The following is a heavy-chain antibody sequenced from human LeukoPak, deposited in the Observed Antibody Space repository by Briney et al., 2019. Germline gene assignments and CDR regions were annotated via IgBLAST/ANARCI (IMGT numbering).Heavy chain of an antibody. Sequence: GGSLRLSCAASGFTFSSYSMNWVRQAPGKGLEWVSYISSSSNTIYYADSVKGRFTVSRDNAKNSLYLQMNSLRAEDTAVYYCARDKWLTSCLIDYWGQGTLVTVSS. V-gene: IGHV3-48*01. J-gene: IGHJ4*02. CDR1: GFTFSSYS. CDR3: ARDKWLTSCLIDY. D-gene: IGHD2-2*01. CDR2: ISSSSNTI.